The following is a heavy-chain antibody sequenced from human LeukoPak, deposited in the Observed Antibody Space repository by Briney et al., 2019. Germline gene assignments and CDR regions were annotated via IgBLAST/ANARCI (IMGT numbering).Heavy chain of an antibody. CDR2: IRNDGSDK. Sequence: GGSLRLSCAGSGFTFNTHGMHWVRQAPGKGLEWVAFIRNDGSDKYYAEFVQGRFTLSRDNSKNTLYLQLDSLRGEDTAVYYCAKGSKLVVITRDHYMAVWGKGTTVTISS. J-gene: IGHJ6*03. D-gene: IGHD3-22*01. CDR1: GFTFNTHG. V-gene: IGHV3-30*02. CDR3: AKGSKLVVITRDHYMAV.